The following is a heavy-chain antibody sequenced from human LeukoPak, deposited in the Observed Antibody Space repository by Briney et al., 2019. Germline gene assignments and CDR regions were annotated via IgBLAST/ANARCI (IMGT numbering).Heavy chain of an antibody. CDR2: ISTSGVST. D-gene: IGHD1-26*01. J-gene: IGHJ4*02. CDR3: AKNTSGTYLDY. CDR1: GFTFSSYA. Sequence: GGSLRLSCAASGFTFSSYAMTWVRQATGKGLEWVSSISTSGVSTNYAVSVKGRFTISRDNSKTMVYLQMNSLRAEDTAVYYCAKNTSGTYLDYWGQGILVTVSS. V-gene: IGHV3-23*01.